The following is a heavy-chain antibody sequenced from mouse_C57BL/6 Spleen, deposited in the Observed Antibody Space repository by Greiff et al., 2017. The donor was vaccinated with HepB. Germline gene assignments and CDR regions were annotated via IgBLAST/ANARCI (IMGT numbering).Heavy chain of an antibody. V-gene: IGHV1-77*01. J-gene: IGHJ4*01. CDR2: IGPGSGST. CDR1: GYTFTDYY. CDR3: ASPRYDSHYYAMDY. D-gene: IGHD2-4*01. Sequence: QVHVQQSGAELVKPGASVKISCKASGYTFTDYYINWVKQRPGQGLEWIGKIGPGSGSTYYNEKFKGKATLTADKSSSTAYMQLSSLTSEDSAVYCCASPRYDSHYYAMDYWGQGTSVTVSS.